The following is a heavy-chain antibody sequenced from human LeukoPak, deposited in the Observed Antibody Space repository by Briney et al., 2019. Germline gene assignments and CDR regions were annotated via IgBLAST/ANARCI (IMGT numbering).Heavy chain of an antibody. Sequence: PGGSLRLSCVASGITFSTSGMHWVRQAPGKGLEWVTFIRFDGSDKYYADSVKGRFTVSRDNSNNTLHLQMNNLRPEDAAVYYCARDPSIAAAGFSADYWGQGTLVTVSS. CDR3: ARDPSIAAAGFSADY. J-gene: IGHJ4*02. CDR1: GITFSTSG. D-gene: IGHD6-13*01. V-gene: IGHV3-30*02. CDR2: IRFDGSDK.